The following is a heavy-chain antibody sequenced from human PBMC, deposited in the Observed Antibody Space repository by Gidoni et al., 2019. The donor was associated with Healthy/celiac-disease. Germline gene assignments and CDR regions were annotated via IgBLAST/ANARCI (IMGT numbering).Heavy chain of an antibody. D-gene: IGHD3-3*01. CDR2: ISGSGGIT. CDR1: EFNFSNYA. V-gene: IGHV3-23*01. J-gene: IGHJ4*01. CDR3: AKVAVCILEWWADFFDY. Sequence: VQLLASGGGLVQPGGSLRLSWAASEFNFSNYAMRCVRQAPGTGLECGDVISGSGGITYYADFWSGRCTISRDYPKNTLYLQITSLRAEDTAVYYCAKVAVCILEWWADFFDYWGHGTLVTVSS.